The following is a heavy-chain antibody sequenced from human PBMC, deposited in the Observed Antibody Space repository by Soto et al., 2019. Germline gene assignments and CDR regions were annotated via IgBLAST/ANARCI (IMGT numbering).Heavy chain of an antibody. CDR3: ARGSRITMVRGVIY. Sequence: QVQLVQSGAEVKKPGASVKVSCKASGYTFTSYDINWVRQATGQGLEWMGWMNPNSGNTGYAQKFQGRVTMTRNTSISTAYMELSSLRSEDTAVYFCARGSRITMVRGVIYWGQGTLVTVSS. CDR1: GYTFTSYD. D-gene: IGHD3-10*01. V-gene: IGHV1-8*01. J-gene: IGHJ4*02. CDR2: MNPNSGNT.